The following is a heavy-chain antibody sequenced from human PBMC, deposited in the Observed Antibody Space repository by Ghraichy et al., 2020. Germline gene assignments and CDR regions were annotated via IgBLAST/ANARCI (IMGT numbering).Heavy chain of an antibody. CDR3: AKAWAAGGTAMSFDI. CDR1: GFTFNNYA. CDR2: MSGSGDVI. V-gene: IGHV3-23*01. J-gene: IGHJ3*02. D-gene: IGHD6-13*01. Sequence: GGSLRLSCAASGFTFNNYALSWVRQAPGKGLEWVSAMSGSGDVIHYADSVKGRFTISRDNSRNTMYLQMNSLRAEDTAVYFCAKAWAAGGTAMSFDIWGQGTMVTVSS.